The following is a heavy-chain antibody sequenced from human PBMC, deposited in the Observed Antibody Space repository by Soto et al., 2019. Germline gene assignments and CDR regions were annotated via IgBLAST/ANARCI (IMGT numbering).Heavy chain of an antibody. J-gene: IGHJ4*02. CDR2: INPSGGST. D-gene: IGHD6-19*01. CDR3: ASSGYSSGWPSFYFDY. CDR1: GYTFTSYY. V-gene: IGHV1-46*01. Sequence: ASVKVSWKASGYTFTSYYMHWVRQAHRQGLEWMGIINPSGGSTSYAQKFQGRVTMTRDTSTSTVYMELSSVTAADTAVYYCASSGYSSGWPSFYFDYWGQGTLVTVSS.